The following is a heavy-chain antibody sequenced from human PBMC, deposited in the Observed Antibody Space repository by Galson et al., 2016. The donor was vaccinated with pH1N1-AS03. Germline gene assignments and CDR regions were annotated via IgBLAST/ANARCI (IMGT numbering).Heavy chain of an antibody. CDR1: GYTFTSFG. D-gene: IGHD3-22*01. CDR3: ARDNYYDTGAFYGHFDF. Sequence: SVKVSCKASGYTFTSFGISWVRQAPGQGLEWMGGFIPIFGTANVAQKFKGRVTITADNLELSSRRSDDTAVYYCARDNYYDTGAFYGHFDFWGQGTLLVVSS. V-gene: IGHV1-69*06. CDR2: FIPIFGTA. J-gene: IGHJ4*02.